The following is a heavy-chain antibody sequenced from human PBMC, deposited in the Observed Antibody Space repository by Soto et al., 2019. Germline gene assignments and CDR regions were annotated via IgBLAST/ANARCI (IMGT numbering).Heavy chain of an antibody. CDR1: GFSFSSYA. Sequence: GGSLRLSCAASGFSFSSYAVIWVRQAPGKGLQWVSSISSSGDTTNYADSVKGRFTISRDNSKNTLYLLMSTLRAEDTAVYYCAKRKWYDSSVLWDYWGQGTLVTVSS. J-gene: IGHJ4*02. D-gene: IGHD3-22*01. V-gene: IGHV3-23*01. CDR2: ISSSGDTT. CDR3: AKRKWYDSSVLWDY.